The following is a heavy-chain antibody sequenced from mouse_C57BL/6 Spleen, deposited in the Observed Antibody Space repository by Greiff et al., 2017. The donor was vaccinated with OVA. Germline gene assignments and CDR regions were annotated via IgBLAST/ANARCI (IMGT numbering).Heavy chain of an antibody. Sequence: VKLMESGPELVKPGASVKISCKASGYAFSSSWMNWVKQRPGKGLEWIGRIYPGDGDTNYNGKFKGKATLTADKSSSTAYMQLSSLTSEDSAVYFCARTDYYGTFDYWGQGTTLTVSS. CDR3: ARTDYYGTFDY. V-gene: IGHV1-82*01. CDR1: GYAFSSSW. D-gene: IGHD1-1*01. CDR2: IYPGDGDT. J-gene: IGHJ2*01.